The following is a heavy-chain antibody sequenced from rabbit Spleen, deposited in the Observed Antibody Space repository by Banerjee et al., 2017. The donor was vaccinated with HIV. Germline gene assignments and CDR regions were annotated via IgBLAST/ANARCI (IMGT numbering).Heavy chain of an antibody. CDR3: ARDSAGREDFNL. Sequence: QEQLEESGGDLVKPEGSLTLTCTASGFSFSSNYWICWVRQAPGKGLEWIACIYAGSSGTTYYASWAKGRFTISKTSSTTVTLQMTSLTAADTATYFCARDSAGREDFNLWGPGTLVTVS. V-gene: IGHV1S45*01. CDR1: GFSFSSNYW. D-gene: IGHD4-2*01. J-gene: IGHJ4*01. CDR2: IYAGSSGTT.